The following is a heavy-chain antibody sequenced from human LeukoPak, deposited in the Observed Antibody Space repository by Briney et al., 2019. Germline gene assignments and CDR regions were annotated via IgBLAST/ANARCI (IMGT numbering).Heavy chain of an antibody. CDR3: ARRKGITFGGAVDY. V-gene: IGHV4-34*01. CDR1: GGSFSGYY. J-gene: IGHJ4*02. Sequence: SETLSLTCAVYGGSFSGYYWSWIRQPPGKGLEWIGEINHSGSTNYNPSLKSRVTISVDTSKNQFSLKLSSVTAADTAVYYCARRKGITFGGAVDYWGQGTLVTASS. D-gene: IGHD3-16*01. CDR2: INHSGST.